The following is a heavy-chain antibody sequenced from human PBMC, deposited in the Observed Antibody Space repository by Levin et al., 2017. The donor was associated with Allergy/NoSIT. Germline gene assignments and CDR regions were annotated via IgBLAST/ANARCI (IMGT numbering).Heavy chain of an antibody. Sequence: GGSLRLSCAASGFTFRNSEMNWVRQAPGKGLEWISFISSGGDNTYYADSVRGRFTISRDNTKNSLYLQMDSLRAEDTALYYRAREDWGDAFDIWGQGTIVTVS. CDR3: AREDWGDAFDI. J-gene: IGHJ3*02. CDR2: ISSGGDNT. CDR1: GFTFRNSE. V-gene: IGHV3-48*03. D-gene: IGHD3/OR15-3a*01.